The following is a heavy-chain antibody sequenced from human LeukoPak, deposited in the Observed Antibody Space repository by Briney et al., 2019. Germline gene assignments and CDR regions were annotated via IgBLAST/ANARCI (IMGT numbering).Heavy chain of an antibody. Sequence: ASVKVSCKASGYTFTGYHMHWVRQAPGQGLEWMGWINPNSGGTNYAQKFQGRVTMTRDTSISTAYMELSRLRSDDTAVYYCASGANLFTCYGSGSKFDYWGQGTLVTVSS. CDR1: GYTFTGYH. D-gene: IGHD3-10*01. CDR2: INPNSGGT. V-gene: IGHV1-2*02. J-gene: IGHJ4*02. CDR3: ASGANLFTCYGSGSKFDY.